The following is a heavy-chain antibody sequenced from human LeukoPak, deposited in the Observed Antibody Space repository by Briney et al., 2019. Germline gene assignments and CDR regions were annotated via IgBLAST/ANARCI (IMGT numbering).Heavy chain of an antibody. J-gene: IGHJ4*01. V-gene: IGHV3-48*02. CDR3: ARGVAGGDY. CDR2: ISSGSDTI. Sequence: PGGSLRLSCAASGFTFSSHNMNWVRQAPGKGLEWVSYISSGSDTIKYADSVKGRFTISRDSAKNSLFLQMNSLRDEDTAVYYCARGVAGGDYWGHGTLVTVSS. D-gene: IGHD6-19*01. CDR1: GFTFSSHN.